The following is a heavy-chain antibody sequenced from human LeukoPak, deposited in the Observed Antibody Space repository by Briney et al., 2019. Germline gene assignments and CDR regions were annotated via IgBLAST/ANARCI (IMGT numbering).Heavy chain of an antibody. V-gene: IGHV4-59*01. J-gene: IGHJ4*02. CDR3: ARGVWSSGWSAYYFDY. D-gene: IGHD6-19*01. CDR1: GGSISSYY. Sequence: PSETLSLTCTVPGGSISSYYWSWIRQPPGKGLEWIANIYYSGSTNYSPSLRSRVTISVDTSKNQFSLELTSVTAADTAVYYCARGVWSSGWSAYYFDYWGQGTLVTVSS. CDR2: IYYSGST.